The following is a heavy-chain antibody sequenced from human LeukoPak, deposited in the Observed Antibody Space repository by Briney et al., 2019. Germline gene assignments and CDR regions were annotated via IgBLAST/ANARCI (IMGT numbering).Heavy chain of an antibody. CDR1: GYSISSGYY. CDR3: ARQPGYCTNGVCYNVWFDP. CDR2: IYHSGST. D-gene: IGHD2-8*01. V-gene: IGHV4-38-2*01. Sequence: SETPSLTCAVSGYSISSGYYWGWIRQPPGKGLEWIGSIYHSGSTYYNPSLKSRVTISVDTSKNQFSLKLSSVTAADTAVYYCARQPGYCTNGVCYNVWFDPWGQGTLVTVSS. J-gene: IGHJ5*02.